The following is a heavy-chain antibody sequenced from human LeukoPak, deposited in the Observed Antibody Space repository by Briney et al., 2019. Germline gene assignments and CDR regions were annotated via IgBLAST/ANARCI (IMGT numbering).Heavy chain of an antibody. CDR3: ARGVVGATTGWYFDL. D-gene: IGHD1-26*01. J-gene: IGHJ2*01. V-gene: IGHV3-33*01. CDR1: GFTFSNYG. CDR2: IWSDESNK. Sequence: GGSLRLSCAAYGFTFSNYGMHWVRQAPGKGLEWVAVIWSDESNKYYADSVKGRFTISRDNFKNTLYLHMNRLRAEDTTVYYCARGVVGATTGWYFDLWGRGTLVTVSS.